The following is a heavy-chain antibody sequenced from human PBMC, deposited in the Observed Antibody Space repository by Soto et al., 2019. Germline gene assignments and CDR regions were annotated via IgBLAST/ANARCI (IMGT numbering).Heavy chain of an antibody. CDR3: ARVRERLRFLEWPLFDY. J-gene: IGHJ4*02. Sequence: QVQLVQSGAEVKKPGASVKVSCKASGYTFTGYYMHWVRQAPGQGLEWMGWINPNSGGTNYSQKFQGWVTMTRDTSISTAEMELSRLRSDATAVYYCARVRERLRFLEWPLFDYWGQGTLVTVSS. V-gene: IGHV1-2*04. D-gene: IGHD3-3*01. CDR2: INPNSGGT. CDR1: GYTFTGYY.